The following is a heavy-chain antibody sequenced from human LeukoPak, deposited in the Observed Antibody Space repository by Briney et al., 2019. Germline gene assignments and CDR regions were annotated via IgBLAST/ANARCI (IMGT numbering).Heavy chain of an antibody. J-gene: IGHJ3*02. V-gene: IGHV4-30-2*01. CDR1: GGSISSGGYY. CDR3: ARGGDGRWYLSDAFDI. CDR2: IYHSGST. Sequence: PSETLSLTCTVSGGSISSGGYYWSWIRQPPGKGLEWIGYIYHSGSTYYNPSLKSRVTISVDRSKNQFSLKLSSVTAADTAVYYCARGGDGRWYLSDAFDIWGQGTMVTVSS. D-gene: IGHD4-23*01.